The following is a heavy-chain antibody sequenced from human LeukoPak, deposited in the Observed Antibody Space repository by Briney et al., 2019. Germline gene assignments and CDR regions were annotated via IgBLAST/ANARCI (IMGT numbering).Heavy chain of an antibody. CDR2: IYHSGST. V-gene: IGHV4-30-2*01. D-gene: IGHD3-22*01. CDR1: GGSISSGGYS. J-gene: IGHJ4*02. Sequence: SETLSLTCAVSGGSISSGGYSWSWIRQPPGKGLEWIGYIYHSGSTYYNPSLKSRVTISVDRSKNQFSLKLSSVTAADTAVYYCASEVYGSSGYYFDYWGQGTLVTVSS. CDR3: ASEVYGSSGYYFDY.